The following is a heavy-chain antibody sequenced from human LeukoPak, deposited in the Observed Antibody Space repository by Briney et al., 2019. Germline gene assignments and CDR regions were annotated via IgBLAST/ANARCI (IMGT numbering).Heavy chain of an antibody. CDR3: ARDWWGLGDRNSASRYRLT. CDR1: GFTFSDYS. Sequence: GGSQRLSCAASGFTFSDYSMSWVRQAPGKRLEWVSYISSTSTMTYYADSVKGRITISRDNDKYSLYLEMKSLRAEDTAVYYCARDWWGLGDRNSASRYRLTWGQGILVTVSS. CDR2: ISSTSTMT. D-gene: IGHD2-2*01. V-gene: IGHV3-48*01. J-gene: IGHJ4*02.